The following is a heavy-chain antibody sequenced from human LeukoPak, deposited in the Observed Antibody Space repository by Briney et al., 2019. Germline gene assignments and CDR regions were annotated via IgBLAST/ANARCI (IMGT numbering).Heavy chain of an antibody. Sequence: GGSLKLSCAASGFTFSSYAMSWVRQAPGKGLEWVSAISGSGGSTYYADSVKGRFTISRDNSKNTLYLQMNSLRAEDTAVYYCAKRHDFWSGFHYYFDYWGQGTLVTVSS. V-gene: IGHV3-23*01. CDR1: GFTFSSYA. D-gene: IGHD3-3*01. CDR2: ISGSGGST. J-gene: IGHJ4*02. CDR3: AKRHDFWSGFHYYFDY.